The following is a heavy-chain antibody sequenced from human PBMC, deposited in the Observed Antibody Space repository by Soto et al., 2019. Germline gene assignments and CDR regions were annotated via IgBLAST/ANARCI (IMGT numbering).Heavy chain of an antibody. J-gene: IGHJ3*02. CDR2: ISGSGGST. CDR1: GFTFSSYA. D-gene: IGHD3-10*01. V-gene: IGHV3-23*01. CDR3: AKVWDGSGSTHDAFDI. Sequence: PGGSLRLSCAASGFTFSSYAMSWVRQAPGKGLEWVSAISGSGGSTYYADSVKGRFTISRDNSKNTLYLQMNSLRAEDTAVYYCAKVWDGSGSTHDAFDIWGQGTMVTVSS.